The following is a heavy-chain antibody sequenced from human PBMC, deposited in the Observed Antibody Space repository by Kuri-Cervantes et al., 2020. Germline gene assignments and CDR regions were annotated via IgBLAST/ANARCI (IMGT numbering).Heavy chain of an antibody. Sequence: GESLKISCAASGFTFSSYGMHWVRQAPGKGLEWVAFIRYDGSNKYYADSVKGRFTISRDNSRNTLYLQMNSLRAEDTAVYSCAKDLDKWLRLEFDYWGQGTLVTVSS. D-gene: IGHD5-12*01. CDR3: AKDLDKWLRLEFDY. J-gene: IGHJ4*02. CDR2: IRYDGSNK. V-gene: IGHV3-30*02. CDR1: GFTFSSYG.